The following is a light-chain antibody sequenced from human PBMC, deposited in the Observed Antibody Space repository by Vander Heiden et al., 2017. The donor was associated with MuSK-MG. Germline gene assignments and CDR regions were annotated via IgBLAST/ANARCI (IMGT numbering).Light chain of an antibody. CDR2: EDR. CDR3: QVWDSSTDQVI. CDR1: NIEGKS. J-gene: IGLJ2*01. Sequence: SYVLTQAPSVSVAPGQTARITCGGINIEGKSVHWYQQRPGQAPVLVGYEDRDRPSGIPERFSGSNSGNTATLNINRVEAGDEADYDGQVWDSSTDQVIFGGGTKLTVL. V-gene: IGLV3-21*02.